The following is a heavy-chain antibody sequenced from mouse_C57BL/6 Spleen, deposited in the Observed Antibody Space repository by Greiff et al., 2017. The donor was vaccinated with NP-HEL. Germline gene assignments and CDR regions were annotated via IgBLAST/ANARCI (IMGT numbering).Heavy chain of an antibody. CDR1: GFTFSDYY. Sequence: EVKLVESGGGLVQPGGSLKLSCAASGFTFSDYYMYWVRQTPEKRLEWVAYISNGGGSTYYPDTVKGRFTISRDNAKNTLYLQMSRLKSEDTAMYYCARHRIYDGYYSYAMDYWGQGTSVTVSS. J-gene: IGHJ4*01. D-gene: IGHD2-3*01. CDR2: ISNGGGST. CDR3: ARHRIYDGYYSYAMDY. V-gene: IGHV5-12*01.